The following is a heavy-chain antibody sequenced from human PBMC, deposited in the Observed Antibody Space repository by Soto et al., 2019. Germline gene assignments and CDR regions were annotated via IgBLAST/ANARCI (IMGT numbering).Heavy chain of an antibody. CDR3: ARDGSSSWYGNYYYGMDV. D-gene: IGHD6-13*01. V-gene: IGHV1-69*13. Sequence: GASVKVSCKASGGTFSSYAISWVRQAPGQGLEWMGGIIPIFGTANYAQKFQGRVTITADESTSTAYMELSSLRSEDTAVYYCARDGSSSWYGNYYYGMDVWGQGTTVT. CDR1: GGTFSSYA. J-gene: IGHJ6*02. CDR2: IIPIFGTA.